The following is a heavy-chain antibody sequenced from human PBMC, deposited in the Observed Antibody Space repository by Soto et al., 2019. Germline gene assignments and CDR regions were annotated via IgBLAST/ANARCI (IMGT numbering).Heavy chain of an antibody. Sequence: QVQLVESGGGVVQPGRSLRLSCAASGFTFSSYGMHWVRQAPGKGLEWVAVIWYDGSNKYYADSVKGRFTISRDNSKNTLYLQMNSLRAEDTAVYYCARSRGWFGELFLDVWGQGTTVTVSS. CDR1: GFTFSSYG. V-gene: IGHV3-33*01. CDR2: IWYDGSNK. D-gene: IGHD3-10*01. J-gene: IGHJ6*02. CDR3: ARSRGWFGELFLDV.